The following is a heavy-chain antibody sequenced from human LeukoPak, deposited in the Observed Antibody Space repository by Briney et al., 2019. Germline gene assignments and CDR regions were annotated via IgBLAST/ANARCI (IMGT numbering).Heavy chain of an antibody. CDR1: GGSISGYH. Sequence: SETLSLTCNVSGGSISGYHWSWIRQPAGKGLEWIGHIYTSGSTNYNPSLKSRVTMSVDTSKNRFSLKLSSVTAADTAVYYCAREPAAIGPDYWGQGTLVTVSS. V-gene: IGHV4-4*07. D-gene: IGHD2-2*01. J-gene: IGHJ4*02. CDR2: IYTSGST. CDR3: AREPAAIGPDY.